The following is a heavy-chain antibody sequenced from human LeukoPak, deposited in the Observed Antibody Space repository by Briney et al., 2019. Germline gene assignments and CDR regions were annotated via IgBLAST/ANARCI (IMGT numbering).Heavy chain of an antibody. CDR3: ARRGITMIVVVKEDWFDP. Sequence: SETLSLTCTVSGYSISSGYYWGWIRQPPGKGLEWIGSIYHSRSTYYNPSLKSRVTISVDTSKNQFSLKLSSVTAADTAVYYCARRGITMIVVVKEDWFDPWGQGTLVTVSS. J-gene: IGHJ5*02. D-gene: IGHD3-22*01. V-gene: IGHV4-38-2*02. CDR2: IYHSRST. CDR1: GYSISSGYY.